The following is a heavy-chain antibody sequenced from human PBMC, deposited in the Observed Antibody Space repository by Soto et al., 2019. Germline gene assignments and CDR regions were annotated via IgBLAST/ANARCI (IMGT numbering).Heavy chain of an antibody. CDR3: LKNSGWFHS. V-gene: IGHV3-23*01. Sequence: GGSLRLSCAASGFTPSSSDMSWVRQGPGKGLEWVSTIDGAGRITYYADSVKGRFTISRDNSKNTLYLQMESLGADDTAVYYCLKNSGWFHSWGQGDLVTVSS. CDR2: IDGAGRIT. CDR1: GFTPSSSD. J-gene: IGHJ5*01. D-gene: IGHD3-10*01.